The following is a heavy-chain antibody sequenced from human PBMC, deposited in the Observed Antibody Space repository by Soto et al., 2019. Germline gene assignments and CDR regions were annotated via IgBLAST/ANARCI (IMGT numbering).Heavy chain of an antibody. J-gene: IGHJ6*01. D-gene: IGHD6-13*01. CDR2: ISYDGSNK. CDR1: GFTFSSYA. CDR3: ARDSFGSSWRYDYYGMDV. Sequence: QVQLVESGGGVVQPGRSLRLSCAASGFTFSSYAMHWVRQAPGKGLEWVAVISYDGSNKYYADSVKGRFTISRDNSKNTLYLQMNSLRAEDTAVYYCARDSFGSSWRYDYYGMDVW. V-gene: IGHV3-30-3*01.